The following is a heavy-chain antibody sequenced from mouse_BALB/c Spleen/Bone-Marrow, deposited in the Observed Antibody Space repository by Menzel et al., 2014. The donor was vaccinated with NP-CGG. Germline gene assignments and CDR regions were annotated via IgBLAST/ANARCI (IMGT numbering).Heavy chain of an antibody. CDR2: IWAGGST. V-gene: IGHV2-9*02. J-gene: IGHJ4*01. CDR3: ARGDGYFHYYAVDY. CDR1: GFSLTSYG. Sequence: VMLVESGPGLVAPSQRLSITCTVSGFSLTSYGVHWVRQPPGKGLEWLGIIWAGGSTNYNSALMSRLSISKDNSKSXVFLKMNSLQTDDTAMYYCARGDGYFHYYAVDYWGQGTSVTVSS. D-gene: IGHD2-3*01.